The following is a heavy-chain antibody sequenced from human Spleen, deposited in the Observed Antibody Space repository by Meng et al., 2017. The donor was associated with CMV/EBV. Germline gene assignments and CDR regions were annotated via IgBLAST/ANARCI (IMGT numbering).Heavy chain of an antibody. CDR1: GFTFSSYS. V-gene: IGHV3-21*01. CDR3: ARYCSSTSCYNAGYYYYYGMDV. Sequence: GGSLRLSCAASGFTFSSYSMNWVRQAPGKGLEWVSSISSSSSYIYYADSVKGRFTISRDNAKNSLYLQMNSLRAEDTAVYYCARYCSSTSCYNAGYYYYYGMDVWGQGTTVTVSS. J-gene: IGHJ6*02. D-gene: IGHD2-2*02. CDR2: ISSSSSYI.